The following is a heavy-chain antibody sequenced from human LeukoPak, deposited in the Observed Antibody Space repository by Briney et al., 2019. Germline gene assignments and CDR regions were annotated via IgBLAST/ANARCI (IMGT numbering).Heavy chain of an antibody. Sequence: HGESLKISCKGSGYNFASYWIAWVRQMPGKGLEWKGIIYPGDSDTRYSPSFQGQVTISADKSITTAYLQWSSLKASDTAMYYCARRTSMVRGVIRFWYFDYWGQGTLVTVSS. CDR2: IYPGDSDT. V-gene: IGHV5-51*01. J-gene: IGHJ4*02. CDR1: GYNFASYW. D-gene: IGHD3-10*01. CDR3: ARRTSMVRGVIRFWYFDY.